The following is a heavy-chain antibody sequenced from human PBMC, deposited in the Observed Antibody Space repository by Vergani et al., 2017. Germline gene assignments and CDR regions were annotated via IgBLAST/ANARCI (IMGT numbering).Heavy chain of an antibody. D-gene: IGHD6-19*01. CDR3: ARHTRGSCWYGAFDY. CDR2: IYYSGST. CDR1: GGSISSSSYY. J-gene: IGHJ4*02. V-gene: IGHV4-39*01. Sequence: QLQLQESGPGLVKPSETLSLTCTVSGGSISSSSYYWGWIRQPPGKGLEWIGSIYYSGSTYYNPTLKSRVTISVDTSKNQFSLKLRSVTAADTAVEYCARHTRGSCWYGAFDYWGQGTLLTVSS.